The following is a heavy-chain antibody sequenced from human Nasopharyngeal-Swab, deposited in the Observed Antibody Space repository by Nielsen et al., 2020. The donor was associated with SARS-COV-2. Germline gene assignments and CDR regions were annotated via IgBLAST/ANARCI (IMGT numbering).Heavy chain of an antibody. CDR3: ARESTYYDFWSGYHLLNGWFDP. CDR1: GGSVRSGSYY. J-gene: IGHJ5*02. V-gene: IGHV4-31*03. CDR2: IYYSGST. Sequence: SETLSLTCTVSGGSVRSGSYYWSWIRQHPGKGLEWIGYIYYSGSTYYNPSLKSRVTISVDTSKNQFSLKLSSVTAADTAVYYCARESTYYDFWSGYHLLNGWFDPWGQGTLVTVSS. D-gene: IGHD3-3*01.